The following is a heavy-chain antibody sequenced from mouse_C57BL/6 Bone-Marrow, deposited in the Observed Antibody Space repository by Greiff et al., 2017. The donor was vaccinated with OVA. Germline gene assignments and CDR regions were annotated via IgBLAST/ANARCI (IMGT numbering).Heavy chain of an antibody. V-gene: IGHV3-6*01. CDR1: GYSITSGYY. D-gene: IGHD1-1*01. CDR2: ISYDGSN. Sequence: EVKLMESGPGLVKPSQSLSLTCSVTGYSITSGYYWNWIRQFPGNKLEWMGYISYDGSNNYNPSLKNRISITRDTSKNQFFLKLNSVTTEDTATYDCGRGVAFCYGRLDWGQGTTLTVSS. J-gene: IGHJ2*01. CDR3: GRGVAFCYGRLD.